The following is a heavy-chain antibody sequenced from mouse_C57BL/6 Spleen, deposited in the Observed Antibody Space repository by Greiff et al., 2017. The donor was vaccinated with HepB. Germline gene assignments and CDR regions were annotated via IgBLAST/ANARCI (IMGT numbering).Heavy chain of an antibody. Sequence: EVQVVESGEGLVKPGGSLKLSCAASGFTFSSYAMSWVRQTPEKRLEWVAYISSGGDYIYYADTVKGRFTISRDNARNTLYLQMSSLKSEDTAMYYCTRGEYYGRTFDYWGQSTTLTVSS. D-gene: IGHD1-1*01. CDR2: ISSGGDYI. CDR1: GFTFSSYA. CDR3: TRGEYYGRTFDY. V-gene: IGHV5-9-1*02. J-gene: IGHJ2*01.